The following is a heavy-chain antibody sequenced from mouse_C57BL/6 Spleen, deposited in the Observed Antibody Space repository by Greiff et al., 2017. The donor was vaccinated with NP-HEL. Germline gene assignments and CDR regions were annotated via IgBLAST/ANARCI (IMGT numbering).Heavy chain of an antibody. CDR2: INPSSGYT. CDR1: GYTFTSYT. V-gene: IGHV1-4*01. CDR3: ARGGLRTYAMDY. Sequence: VKVVESGAELARPGASVKMSCKASGYTFTSYTMHWVKQRPGQGLEWIGYINPSSGYTKYNQKFKDKATLTADKSSSTAYMQLSSLTSEDSAVYYCARGGLRTYAMDYWGQGTSVTVSS. J-gene: IGHJ4*01. D-gene: IGHD2-4*01.